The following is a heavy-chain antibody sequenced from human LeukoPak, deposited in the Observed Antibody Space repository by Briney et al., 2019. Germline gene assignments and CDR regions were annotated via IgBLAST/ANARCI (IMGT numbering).Heavy chain of an antibody. CDR1: GYTFTSYD. CDR3: ARGGPQGIGYSSESAPYYFDY. V-gene: IGHV1-8*01. Sequence: ASVKVSCKASGYTFTSYDINWVRQATGQGLEWMGWMNPNSGNTGYAQKFQGRVTMTRNTSISTAYMELSSLRSEDTAVYYCARGGPQGIGYSSESAPYYFDYWGQGTLVTVSS. CDR2: MNPNSGNT. J-gene: IGHJ4*02. D-gene: IGHD6-19*01.